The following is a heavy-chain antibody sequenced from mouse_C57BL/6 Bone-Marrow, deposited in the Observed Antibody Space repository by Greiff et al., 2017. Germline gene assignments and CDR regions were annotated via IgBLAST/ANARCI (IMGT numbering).Heavy chain of an antibody. Sequence: QVQLQQSGAELMKPGASVKLSCKATGYTFTGYWIAWVKQRPGPGLEWIGEILPGSGSTNDNEKFKGQATFTADTSSNTAYMQLSSLTTEDSAIYDCARRTTVVAPYYAMDYWGQGTSVTVSS. D-gene: IGHD1-1*01. J-gene: IGHJ4*01. CDR3: ARRTTVVAPYYAMDY. CDR1: GYTFTGYW. CDR2: ILPGSGST. V-gene: IGHV1-9*01.